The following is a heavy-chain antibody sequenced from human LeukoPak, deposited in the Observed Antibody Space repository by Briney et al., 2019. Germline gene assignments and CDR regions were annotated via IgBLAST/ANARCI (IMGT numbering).Heavy chain of an antibody. CDR1: GGSFSGYY. V-gene: IGHV4-34*01. J-gene: IGHJ6*02. CDR2: INHSGST. CDR3: ARETGHYYYYGMDV. Sequence: SETLSLTCAVYGGSFSGYYWSWIRQPPGKGLEWIGEINHSGSTNYNPSLKSRVTISVDTSKNQLSLKLSSVTAADTAVYYCARETGHYYYYGMDVWGQGTTVTVSS.